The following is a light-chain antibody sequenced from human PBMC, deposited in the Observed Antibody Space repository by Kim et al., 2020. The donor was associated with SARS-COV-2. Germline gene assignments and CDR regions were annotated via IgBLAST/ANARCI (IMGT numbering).Light chain of an antibody. V-gene: IGLV4-69*01. CDR3: QTWGSGIVV. CDR2: LNSDGSH. Sequence: ASVKLTCTLSSGHSSYAIAWHQQQPEKGPRYLMWLNSDGSHRKGDGIPDRFSGSSSGAERYLTISSLQSEDETDYYCQTWGSGIVVFGGGTQLTVL. CDR1: SGHSSYA. J-gene: IGLJ2*01.